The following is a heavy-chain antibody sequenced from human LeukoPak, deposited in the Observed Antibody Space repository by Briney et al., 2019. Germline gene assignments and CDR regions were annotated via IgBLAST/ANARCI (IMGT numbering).Heavy chain of an antibody. Sequence: GGSLRLSCAASGFTFSSYWMTWVRQAPGKGLEWVANIKQDGSEKYYVDSVKGRFTISRDNAKNSLYLQMNSLRAEDTAVYYCARDRLYYYDSSGYQGDFDYWGQGTLVTVSS. CDR3: ARDRLYYYDSSGYQGDFDY. J-gene: IGHJ4*02. V-gene: IGHV3-7*01. CDR1: GFTFSSYW. CDR2: IKQDGSEK. D-gene: IGHD3-22*01.